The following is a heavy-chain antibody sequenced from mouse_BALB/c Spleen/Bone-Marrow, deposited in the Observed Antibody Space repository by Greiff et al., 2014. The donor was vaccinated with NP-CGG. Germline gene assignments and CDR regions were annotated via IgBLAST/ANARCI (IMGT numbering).Heavy chain of an antibody. D-gene: IGHD1-1*01. CDR3: ARRNYYGSHYWYFDV. CDR2: IDPSDSDA. J-gene: IGHJ1*01. Sequence: QVQLKESGAKLVKPGASVKLSCKASGYTFTIYWMHWVKQRPGQGLEWIGEIDPSDSDANYNQKFKGKATLTVDKSSTTAYMQLSSLTSEDSAVYYCARRNYYGSHYWYFDVWGAGTTVTVSS. CDR1: GYTFTIYW. V-gene: IGHV1-69*02.